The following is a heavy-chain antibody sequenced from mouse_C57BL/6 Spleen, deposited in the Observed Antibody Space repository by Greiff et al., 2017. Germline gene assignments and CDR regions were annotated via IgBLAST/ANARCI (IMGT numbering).Heavy chain of an antibody. D-gene: IGHD2-1*01. CDR3: ARGDRGYGNYYAMVY. CDR2: IDPSSGGT. J-gene: IGHJ4*01. CDR1: GYTFTSYW. Sequence: QVQLQQPGAELVKPGASVTLSCKASGYTFTSYWMHWVKQRTGRGLEWIGRIDPSSGGTKYNEKFKRKATLTVDIPSSTAYRKLSSLTSEESAVYYCARGDRGYGNYYAMVYWGQGTSVTVSS. V-gene: IGHV1-72*01.